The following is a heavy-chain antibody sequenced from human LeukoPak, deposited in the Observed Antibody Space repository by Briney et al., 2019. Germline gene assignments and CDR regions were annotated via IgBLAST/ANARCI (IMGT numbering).Heavy chain of an antibody. CDR3: ARDSRSGWGNWFDP. J-gene: IGHJ5*02. D-gene: IGHD6-19*01. Sequence: SETLSLTCTVSGGSISSYYWGWIRQPPGKGLEWIGSIYYRGSTYYNPSLKSRVAISVDTSKNQFSLKLSSVTAADTAVYYCARDSRSGWGNWFDPWGQGTLVTVSS. V-gene: IGHV4-39*07. CDR2: IYYRGST. CDR1: GGSISSYY.